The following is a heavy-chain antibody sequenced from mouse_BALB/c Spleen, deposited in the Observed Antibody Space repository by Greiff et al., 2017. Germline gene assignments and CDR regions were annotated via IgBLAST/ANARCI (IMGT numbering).Heavy chain of an antibody. V-gene: IGHV5-17*02. CDR1: GFTFSSFG. J-gene: IGHJ4*01. CDR2: ISSGSSTI. CDR3: ARLSPAMDY. Sequence: EVQLVESGGGLVQPGGSRKLSCAASGFTFSSFGMHWVRQAPEKGLEWVAYISSGSSTIYYADTVKGRFTISRDNPKNTLFTQMTSLRSEDTAVYYCARLSPAMDYWGQGTSVTVSS.